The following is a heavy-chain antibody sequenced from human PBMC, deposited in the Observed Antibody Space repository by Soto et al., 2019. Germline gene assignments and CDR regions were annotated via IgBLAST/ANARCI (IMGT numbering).Heavy chain of an antibody. CDR3: ARASLEGTSYQFDS. J-gene: IGHJ4*02. CDR1: GFTFSDYY. V-gene: IGHV3-11*01. D-gene: IGHD1-1*01. Sequence: GGSLRLSCAASGFTFSDYYMSWVRQAPGKGLEWVSYISTTFSTIYYADSVKGRFTISRDNAKNSLYLQMNSLRAEDTAVYYCARASLEGTSYQFDSWGQGTLVTVSS. CDR2: ISTTFSTI.